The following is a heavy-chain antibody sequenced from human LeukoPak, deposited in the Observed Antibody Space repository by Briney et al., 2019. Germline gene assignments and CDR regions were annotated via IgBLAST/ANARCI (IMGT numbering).Heavy chain of an antibody. D-gene: IGHD3-9*01. J-gene: IGHJ4*02. CDR3: ATGRSIRYFDY. CDR2: INHSGST. V-gene: IGHV4-34*01. Sequence: SETLSLTCAVYGGSFSGYYWSWIRQTPGKGLEWIGEINHSGSTNYNPSLKSRVTISVDTSKSQFSLKLSSATAADTAVYYCATGRSIRYFDYWGQGTLLTVSS. CDR1: GGSFSGYY.